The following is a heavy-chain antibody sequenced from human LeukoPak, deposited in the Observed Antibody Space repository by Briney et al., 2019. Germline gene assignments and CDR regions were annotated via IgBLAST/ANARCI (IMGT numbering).Heavy chain of an antibody. CDR2: ISGSGGST. D-gene: IGHD6-19*01. V-gene: IGHV3-23*01. CDR3: AKTVAVAGTPRWPYFDY. J-gene: IGHJ4*02. CDR1: GFTFSSYA. Sequence: GGSLRLSCAASGFTFSSYAMSWVRQAPGKGLEWVSAISGSGGSTYYADSVKGRFTISRDNSKNTLYLQMNSLRAEDTAVYYCAKTVAVAGTPRWPYFDYWGQGTLVTVSS.